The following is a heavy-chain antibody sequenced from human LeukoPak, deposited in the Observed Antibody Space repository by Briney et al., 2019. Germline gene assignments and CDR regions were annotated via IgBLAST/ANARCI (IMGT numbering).Heavy chain of an antibody. CDR3: ARVDSYYDFWSGVKGDLYYFDY. CDR2: INTDGRST. Sequence: GGSLRLSCAASGFTFSSSWMHWVRHAPGKGLVWVSCINTDGRSTSYADSVKGRFTISRDNAKNTLYLQMNSLRAEDTAVYYCARVDSYYDFWSGVKGDLYYFDYWGQGTLVTVSS. CDR1: GFTFSSSW. D-gene: IGHD3-3*01. J-gene: IGHJ4*02. V-gene: IGHV3-74*01.